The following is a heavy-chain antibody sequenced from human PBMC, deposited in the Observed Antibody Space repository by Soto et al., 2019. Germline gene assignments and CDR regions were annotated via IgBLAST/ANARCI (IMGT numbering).Heavy chain of an antibody. D-gene: IGHD2-2*01. Sequence: ASVKVSCKASGYTFTSYGISWVRQAPGQGLEWMGWISAYNGNTNYAQKLQGRVTMTTDTSTSTAYMELRSLRSDDTAVYYCARGGLYVVVPAPDWFDPWGQGTLVTVSS. J-gene: IGHJ5*02. CDR1: GYTFTSYG. CDR2: ISAYNGNT. V-gene: IGHV1-18*01. CDR3: ARGGLYVVVPAPDWFDP.